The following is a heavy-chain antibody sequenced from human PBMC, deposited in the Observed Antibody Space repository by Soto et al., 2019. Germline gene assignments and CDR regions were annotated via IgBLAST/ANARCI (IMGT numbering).Heavy chain of an antibody. V-gene: IGHV3-23*01. CDR3: VREGRGSFDF. CDR1: GFIFTNYA. CDR2: IGGRGSSA. Sequence: GGSLRLSCAASGFIFTNYAMNWVRQAPGKGLEWVSVIGGRGSSAYYADSVQGRFTISRDNSKNTLSLQMSSLSADDTAIYYCVREGRGSFDFWGRGAMVTVS. J-gene: IGHJ3*01. D-gene: IGHD5-12*01.